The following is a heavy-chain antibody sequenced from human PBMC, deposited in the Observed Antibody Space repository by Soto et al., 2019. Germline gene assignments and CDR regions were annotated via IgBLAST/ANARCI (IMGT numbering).Heavy chain of an antibody. CDR2: IIPIFGTA. J-gene: IGHJ4*02. D-gene: IGHD3-16*01. CDR3: ARDRTFGGSY. CDR1: GGTFSSYA. Sequence: VASVKVSCKASGGTFSSYAISWVRQAPGQGLEWMGGIIPIFGTANYAQKFQGRVTITADESTSTAYMELGSLRSEDTAVYYCARDRTFGGSYWGQGTLVTVSS. V-gene: IGHV1-69*13.